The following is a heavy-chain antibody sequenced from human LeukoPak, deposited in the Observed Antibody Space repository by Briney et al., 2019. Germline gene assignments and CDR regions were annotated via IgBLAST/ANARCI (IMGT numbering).Heavy chain of an antibody. CDR3: ARGAVDTAMVDY. CDR2: ISSSSSYI. D-gene: IGHD5-18*01. J-gene: IGHJ4*02. CDR1: GFTFSSYS. V-gene: IGHV3-21*01. Sequence: PGGSLRLSCAASGFTFSSYSMNWVRQAPGKGLEWVSSISSSSSYIYYADSVKGRFTISRDSAKNSLYLQMNSLRAEDTAVYYCARGAVDTAMVDYWGQGTLVTVSS.